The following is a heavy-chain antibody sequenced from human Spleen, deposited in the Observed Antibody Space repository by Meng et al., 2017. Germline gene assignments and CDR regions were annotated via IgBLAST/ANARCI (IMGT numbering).Heavy chain of an antibody. CDR1: GYTFTRYA. V-gene: IGHV1-3*01. Sequence: VQLVQSGSELKKPGASVTFSCKASGYTFTRYAMNWVRQAPGQGLEWMGWISAANGNTKYSQKFQGRVTITRDTSANTAYMELSSLRSEDTAFYYCARTTVTGYFDYWGQGTLVTVSS. CDR2: ISAANGNT. J-gene: IGHJ4*02. CDR3: ARTTVTGYFDY. D-gene: IGHD2-21*02.